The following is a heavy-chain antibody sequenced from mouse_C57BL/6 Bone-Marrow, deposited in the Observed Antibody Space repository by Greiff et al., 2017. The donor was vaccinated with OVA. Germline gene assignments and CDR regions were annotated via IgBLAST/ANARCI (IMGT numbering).Heavy chain of an antibody. J-gene: IGHJ1*03. CDR3: AGSSYWYFDV. V-gene: IGHV1-75*01. Sequence: QVQLQQSGPELVKPGASVKISCKASGYTFTDYYINWVKQRPGQGLEWIGWIFPGSGSTYYTEKLKGKATLTVAKSSSTAYMLRSSLTSEDSAVYCCAGSSYWYFDVWGTGTTVTVSS. CDR2: IFPGSGST. CDR1: GYTFTDYY.